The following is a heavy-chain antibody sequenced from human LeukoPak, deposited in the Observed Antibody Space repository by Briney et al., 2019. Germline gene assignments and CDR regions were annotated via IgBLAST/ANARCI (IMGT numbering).Heavy chain of an antibody. CDR2: ISWNSGSI. CDR3: ARGLAVAGYYYGMDV. J-gene: IGHJ6*02. CDR1: GFTFDDYA. V-gene: IGHV3-9*01. Sequence: PGRSLRLSCAASGFTFDDYAMHWVRQAPGKGLEWVSGISWNSGSIGYADSVKGRFTISRDNSKNTLYLQMNSLRAADTAVYYCARGLAVAGYYYGMDVWGQGTTVTVSS. D-gene: IGHD6-19*01.